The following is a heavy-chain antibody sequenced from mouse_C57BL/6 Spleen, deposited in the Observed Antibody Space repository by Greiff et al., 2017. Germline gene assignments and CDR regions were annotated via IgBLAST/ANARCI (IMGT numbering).Heavy chain of an antibody. D-gene: IGHD4-1*01. Sequence: QVQLQQSGPELVKPGASVKISCKASGYAFSSSWMNWVKQRPGKGLEWIGRLYPGDGDTNYNGKFKGKATLTADTSSSTAYMQLSSLTSEDSAVYCCARGNWDYAMDYWGQGTSVTGAS. J-gene: IGHJ4*01. CDR2: LYPGDGDT. CDR1: GYAFSSSW. CDR3: ARGNWDYAMDY. V-gene: IGHV1-82*01.